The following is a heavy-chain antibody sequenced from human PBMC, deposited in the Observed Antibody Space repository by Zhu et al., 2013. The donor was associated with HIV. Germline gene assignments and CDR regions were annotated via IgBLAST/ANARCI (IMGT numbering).Heavy chain of an antibody. Sequence: QVQLVAVWGVKVKKPGASVKVSCKASGYTFTGYYMHWVRQAPGQGLEWMGWINPNSGGTNYAQKFQGRVTMTRDTSISTAYMELSRLRSDDTAVYYCARVNPEIGGSYYMDVWGKGTTVTVSS. D-gene: IGHD3-10*01. V-gene: IGHV1-2*02. J-gene: IGHJ6*03. CDR3: ARVNPEIGGSYYMDV. CDR2: INPNSGGT. CDR1: GYTFTGYY.